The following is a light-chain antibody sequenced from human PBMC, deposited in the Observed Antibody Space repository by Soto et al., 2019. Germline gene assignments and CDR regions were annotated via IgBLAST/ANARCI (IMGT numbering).Light chain of an antibody. CDR1: SSDIGGYNF. J-gene: IGLJ1*01. CDR3: NSYRTVSTYV. V-gene: IGLV2-14*01. Sequence: QSVLTQPASVSGSPGQSITIACTGTSSDIGGYNFVSWYQQHPGKAPKLLIYDVGNRPSGVSNRFSGSKSGNTASLTISGLQAEDEAHYYCNSYRTVSTYVFGNGTKVTVL. CDR2: DVG.